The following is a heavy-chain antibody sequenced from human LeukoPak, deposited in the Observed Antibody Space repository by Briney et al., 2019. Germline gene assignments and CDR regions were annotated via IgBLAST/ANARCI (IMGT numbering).Heavy chain of an antibody. Sequence: GASVKVSCKASGYTFTGYYMHWVRQAPGQGLEWMGRINPNSGGTSYAQKFQGRITMTRDTSISTAYMELSRLRSDDTAVYYCAREYQLPNFDYWGQGTLVTVSS. J-gene: IGHJ4*02. V-gene: IGHV1-2*06. CDR1: GYTFTGYY. CDR2: INPNSGGT. D-gene: IGHD2-2*01. CDR3: AREYQLPNFDY.